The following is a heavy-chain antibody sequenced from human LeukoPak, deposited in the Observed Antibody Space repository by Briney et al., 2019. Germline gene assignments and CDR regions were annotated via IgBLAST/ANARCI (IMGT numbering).Heavy chain of an antibody. J-gene: IGHJ5*02. CDR3: AREGVAAAGTLNWFDP. CDR1: GFTFDDYG. V-gene: IGHV3-20*04. Sequence: GGSLRLSCAASGFTFDDYGMSWVRHAPGKGLEWVSGINWNGGSTGYADSVKGRFTISRDNAKNSLYLQMNSLRAEDTALYYCAREGVAAAGTLNWFDPWGQGTLVTVSS. D-gene: IGHD6-13*01. CDR2: INWNGGST.